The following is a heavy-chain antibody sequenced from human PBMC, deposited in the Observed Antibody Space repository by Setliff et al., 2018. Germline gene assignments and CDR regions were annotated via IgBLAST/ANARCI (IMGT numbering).Heavy chain of an antibody. Sequence: GGSLRLSCEGPGFSFSSYGLHWVRQTPGKGLEWVAVIWDDGVKKYHADSVKGRFAISRDNSKNTLYLQMSSLRAEDTAVYYCAKVGIFGGGYFDLWGLGTLVTVSS. V-gene: IGHV3-33*06. CDR2: IWDDGVKK. J-gene: IGHJ4*02. CDR1: GFSFSSYG. CDR3: AKVGIFGGGYFDL. D-gene: IGHD3-3*01.